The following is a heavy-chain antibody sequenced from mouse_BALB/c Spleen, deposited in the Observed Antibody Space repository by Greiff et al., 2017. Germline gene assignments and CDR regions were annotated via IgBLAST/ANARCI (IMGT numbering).Heavy chain of an antibody. V-gene: IGHV14-4*02. D-gene: IGHD2-14*01. CDR2: IDPEDGDT. CDR1: GFNFKDYY. Sequence: VQLQQSGAELVRSGASVKLSCTASGFNFKDYYMHWVKQRPEQGLEWIGWIDPEDGDTEYAPKFQGKATMTEDTSSNTAYLQLSSLTSEDTAVYYCDAVRGYVVGYYAMDYWGQGTSVTVSS. CDR3: DAVRGYVVGYYAMDY. J-gene: IGHJ4*01.